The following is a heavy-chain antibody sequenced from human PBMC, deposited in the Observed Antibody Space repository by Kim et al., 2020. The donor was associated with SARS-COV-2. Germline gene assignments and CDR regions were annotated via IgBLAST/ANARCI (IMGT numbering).Heavy chain of an antibody. J-gene: IGHJ4*02. V-gene: IGHV3-23*01. D-gene: IGHD3-22*01. CDR3: AKVSYRVTMIVVVSYYFDY. Sequence: GRFTISRDNSKNTRYLQMNSLRAEDTAVYYCAKVSYRVTMIVVVSYYFDYWGQGTLVTVSS.